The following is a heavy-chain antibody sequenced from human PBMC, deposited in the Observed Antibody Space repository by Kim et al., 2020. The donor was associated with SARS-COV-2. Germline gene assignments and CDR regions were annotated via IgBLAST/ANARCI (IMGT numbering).Heavy chain of an antibody. J-gene: IGHJ4*02. D-gene: IGHD2-15*01. CDR2: ISGSGGST. Sequence: GGSLRLSCAASGFTFSSYAMSWVRQAPGKGLEWVSAISGSGGSTYYADSVKGRFTISRDNSKNTLYLQMNSLRAEDTAVYYCAKVLMRCTGGSGYSTHYFDYWGRGTLVTVSS. CDR3: AKVLMRCTGGSGYSTHYFDY. V-gene: IGHV3-23*01. CDR1: GFTFSSYA.